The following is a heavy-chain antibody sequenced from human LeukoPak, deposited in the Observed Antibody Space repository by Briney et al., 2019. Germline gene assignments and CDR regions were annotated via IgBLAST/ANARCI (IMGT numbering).Heavy chain of an antibody. CDR1: GGTFSSYA. D-gene: IGHD6-19*01. V-gene: IGHV1-69*04. CDR3: ARDQDHIAVAGTDY. CDR2: IIPSLGIA. Sequence: ASVKVSCKASGGTFSSYAISWVRQAPGQGLEWMGRIIPSLGIANYAQKFQGRVTITADKSTSTAYMELSSLRSEDTAVYYCARDQDHIAVAGTDYWGQGTLVTVAS. J-gene: IGHJ4*02.